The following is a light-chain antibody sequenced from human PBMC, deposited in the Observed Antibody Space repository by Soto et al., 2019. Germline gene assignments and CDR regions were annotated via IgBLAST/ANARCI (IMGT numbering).Light chain of an antibody. CDR2: EVT. CDR1: SSDVDAYNY. Sequence: LAQPASVSGSPGQSITISCTGTSSDVDAYNYVSWYQQYPGKAPRLIIYEVTYRAAGIPSRFSGSKSANTASLTISGLQAEDEADYYCSSYTTSKTRVFGTGTKVTVL. V-gene: IGLV2-14*01. J-gene: IGLJ1*01. CDR3: SSYTTSKTRV.